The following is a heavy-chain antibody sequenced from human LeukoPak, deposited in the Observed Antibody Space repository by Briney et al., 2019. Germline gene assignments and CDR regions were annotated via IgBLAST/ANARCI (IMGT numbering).Heavy chain of an antibody. CDR3: ARAGRYSAFGY. J-gene: IGHJ4*02. Sequence: PSETLSLTCAVYVESFSGYYWSWIPQPPGKGLEWIGEINHSGSTNYNPSVKSRVTISVDTSKNQFYLKLSSVTAADTAVYYCARAGRYSAFGYWGQGTLVTVSS. D-gene: IGHD1-26*01. CDR1: VESFSGYY. CDR2: INHSGST. V-gene: IGHV4-34*01.